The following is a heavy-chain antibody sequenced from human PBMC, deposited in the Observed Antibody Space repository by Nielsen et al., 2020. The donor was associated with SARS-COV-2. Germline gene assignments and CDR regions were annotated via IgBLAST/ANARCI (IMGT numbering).Heavy chain of an antibody. D-gene: IGHD6-13*01. J-gene: IGHJ3*02. CDR3: GGGSSWYDAFDI. V-gene: IGHV3-7*01. Sequence: GESLKISCAASGFIISNYWMSWVRQAPGKGLEWVANIKQDGSEKYYVDSVKGRFTISRDNAKNSLYLQMNSLRAEDTAVYYCGGGSSWYDAFDIWGQGTMVTVSS. CDR2: IKQDGSEK. CDR1: GFIISNYW.